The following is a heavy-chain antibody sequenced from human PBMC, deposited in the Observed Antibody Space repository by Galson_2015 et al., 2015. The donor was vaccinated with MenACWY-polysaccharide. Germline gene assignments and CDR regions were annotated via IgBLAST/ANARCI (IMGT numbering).Heavy chain of an antibody. CDR1: GFTFSDYY. CDR3: ARGPPTYCSSTSCYYYGMDV. CDR2: ISSSGSTI. D-gene: IGHD2-2*01. J-gene: IGHJ6*02. Sequence: SLRLSCAASGFTFSDYYMSWIRQAPGKGLEWVSYISSSGSTIYYADSVKGRFTISRDNAKNSLYLQMNSLRAEDTAVYYCARGPPTYCSSTSCYYYGMDVWGQGTTVTVSS. V-gene: IGHV3-11*01.